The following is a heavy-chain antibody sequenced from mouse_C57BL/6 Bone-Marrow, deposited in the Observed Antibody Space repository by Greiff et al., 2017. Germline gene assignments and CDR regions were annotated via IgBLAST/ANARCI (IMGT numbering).Heavy chain of an antibody. J-gene: IGHJ4*01. D-gene: IGHD1-1*01. Sequence: QVQLQQPGAELVKPGASVKVSCKASGYTFTSYWMHWVKQRPGQGLEWIGRIYPSDSDTNYNQKLKGKATLTVDKSSSTAYMQLSSLTAEDSAIYYCAIEITTVVAYYYAMDYWGQGTSVTVSS. CDR1: GYTFTSYW. CDR2: IYPSDSDT. V-gene: IGHV1-74*01. CDR3: AIEITTVVAYYYAMDY.